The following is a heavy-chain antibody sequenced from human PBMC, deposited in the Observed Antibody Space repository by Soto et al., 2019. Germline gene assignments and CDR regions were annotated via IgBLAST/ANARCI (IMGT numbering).Heavy chain of an antibody. CDR2: VIPTFGRP. Sequence: QEELVQSGAEVKNPGSSVKVSCKASGGTFTTYGITWVRQAPGQGLEWMGEVIPTFGRPRYAQKFQGRVTLIADKSTNTAYMELRGLTSEDMGVYYCARGGFYGGKSPVYGLDVWGRGTTVTVSS. CDR1: GGTFTTYG. CDR3: ARGGFYGGKSPVYGLDV. D-gene: IGHD1-26*01. J-gene: IGHJ6*02. V-gene: IGHV1-69*06.